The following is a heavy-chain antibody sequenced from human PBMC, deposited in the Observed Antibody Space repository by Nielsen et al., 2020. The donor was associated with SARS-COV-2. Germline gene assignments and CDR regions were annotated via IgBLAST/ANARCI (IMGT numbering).Heavy chain of an antibody. D-gene: IGHD3-3*01. CDR3: TTDPIITIFGVVTGY. Sequence: GGSLTLTCAVSGFTISNAWLSWVRQAPGKGLEWVGRIKSKTDGGTTDYAAPVKGRFTISRDDSKNTLYLQMNSLKTEDTAVYYCTTDPIITIFGVVTGYWGQRTLVTVSS. V-gene: IGHV3-15*01. J-gene: IGHJ4*02. CDR2: IKSKTDGGTT. CDR1: GFTISNAW.